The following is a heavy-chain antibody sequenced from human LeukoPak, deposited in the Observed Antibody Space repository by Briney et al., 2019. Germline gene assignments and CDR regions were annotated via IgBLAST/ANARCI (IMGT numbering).Heavy chain of an antibody. CDR2: INPKSAGT. J-gene: IGHJ4*02. CDR3: ARDAERDLKLSYFDN. CDR1: GYTFTGYY. Sequence: ASVKVSCKASGYTFTGYYIHWVRQAPGQGLEWMGWINPKSAGTNYAQHFQGRVTMTRDTSITTAYMELSSLRSDDTAVYYCARDAERDLKLSYFDNWGQGTLVTVSS. D-gene: IGHD3-10*01. V-gene: IGHV1-2*02.